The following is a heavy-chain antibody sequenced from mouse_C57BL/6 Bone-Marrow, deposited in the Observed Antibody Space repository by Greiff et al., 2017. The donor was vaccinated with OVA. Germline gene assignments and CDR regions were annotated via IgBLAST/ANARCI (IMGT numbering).Heavy chain of an antibody. J-gene: IGHJ3*01. CDR1: GYTFTSYG. Sequence: QVQLQQSGAELARPGASVKLSCKASGYTFTSYGISWVKQRTGQGLEWIGEIYPRSGNTYYNEKFKGKATLTADKSSSTAYMELRSLTSEDSAVYFCANYYGSSGAYWGQGTLVTVSA. V-gene: IGHV1-81*01. CDR2: IYPRSGNT. D-gene: IGHD1-1*01. CDR3: ANYYGSSGAY.